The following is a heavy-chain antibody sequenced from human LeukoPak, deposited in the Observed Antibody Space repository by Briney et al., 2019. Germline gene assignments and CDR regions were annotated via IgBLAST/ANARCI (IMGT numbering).Heavy chain of an antibody. J-gene: IGHJ5*02. Sequence: ASVKVSXKASGYTLTSYGISWVRQAPGQGLEWMGWISAYNGNTNYAQKLQGRATMTTDISTNTAYMELRSLRSDDTAVYYCARTPNWNYVGFWFDPWGQGTLVTVSS. CDR2: ISAYNGNT. V-gene: IGHV1-18*01. CDR3: ARTPNWNYVGFWFDP. CDR1: GYTLTSYG. D-gene: IGHD1-7*01.